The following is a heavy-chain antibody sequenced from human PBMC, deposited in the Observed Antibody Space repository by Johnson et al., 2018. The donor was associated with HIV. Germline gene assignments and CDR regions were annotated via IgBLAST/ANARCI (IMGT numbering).Heavy chain of an antibody. CDR2: IRYDGSNK. V-gene: IGHV3-33*08. Sequence: QVLLVESGGGVVQPGRSLRLSCAASGFSFSSFSMHWVRQAPGKGLEWVAFIRYDGSNKYYADSVKGRFTISRDNSKNTLYLQMNSLRAEDTAVYYCASLVGSSSGEAFDIWGQGTMVTVSS. D-gene: IGHD6-6*01. CDR1: GFSFSSFS. J-gene: IGHJ3*02. CDR3: ASLVGSSSGEAFDI.